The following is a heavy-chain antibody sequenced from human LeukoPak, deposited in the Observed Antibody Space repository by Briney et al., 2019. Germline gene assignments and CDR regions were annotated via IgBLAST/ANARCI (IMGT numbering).Heavy chain of an antibody. CDR3: ARDIPYYYDSSGYYWFDP. D-gene: IGHD3-22*01. CDR2: IYTSGST. V-gene: IGHV4-4*07. J-gene: IGHJ5*02. Sequence: NPSETLSLTCTVSGGSISSYYWSWIRQPAGKGLEWIGRIYTSGSTNYNPSLKSRVTVSVDTSKNQFSLKLSSVTAADTAVYYCARDIPYYYDSSGYYWFDPWGQGTLVTVSS. CDR1: GGSISSYY.